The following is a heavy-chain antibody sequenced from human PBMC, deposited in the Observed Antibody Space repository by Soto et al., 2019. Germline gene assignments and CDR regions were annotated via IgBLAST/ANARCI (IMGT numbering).Heavy chain of an antibody. CDR1: GYGFTTYG. Sequence: QVHLVQSGAEVKKPGASVKVSCKGSGYGFTTYGITWVRQAPGQGLEWMAWISAHNGNTNYAQKLQGRVTVTRATSPTTAYMALRSLSSVATAVYYFARGRYGDYWGQGALVTVSS. V-gene: IGHV1-18*01. CDR2: ISAHNGNT. J-gene: IGHJ4*02. D-gene: IGHD1-1*01. CDR3: ARGRYGDY.